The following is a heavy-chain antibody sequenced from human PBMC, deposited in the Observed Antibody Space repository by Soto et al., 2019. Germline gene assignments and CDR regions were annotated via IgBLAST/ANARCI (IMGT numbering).Heavy chain of an antibody. CDR3: ARDSYSHLWS. Sequence: PSETLSLTCSVSGGSVSSGSSYWNWIRQPPGKGLEWIGYIYYSGSTNYNPSLKSRVSISLDTSKNQFSLNLNSLTAADTAVYYCARDSYSHLWSWGHGTLATVSS. V-gene: IGHV4-61*01. CDR2: IYYSGST. D-gene: IGHD4-4*01. J-gene: IGHJ5*01. CDR1: GGSVSSGSSY.